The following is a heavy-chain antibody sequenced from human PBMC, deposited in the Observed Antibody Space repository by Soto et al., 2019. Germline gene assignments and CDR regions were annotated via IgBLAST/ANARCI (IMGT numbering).Heavy chain of an antibody. CDR1: GFTFSSYG. V-gene: IGHV3-33*01. Sequence: GGSLRLSCAASGFTFSSYGMHWVRQAPGKGLEWVAVIWYDGSNKYYADSVKGRFTISRDNSKNTLYLQMNSLRAEDTAVYYCARGGIVGATRSFDYWGQGTLVTVSS. J-gene: IGHJ4*02. D-gene: IGHD1-26*01. CDR3: ARGGIVGATRSFDY. CDR2: IWYDGSNK.